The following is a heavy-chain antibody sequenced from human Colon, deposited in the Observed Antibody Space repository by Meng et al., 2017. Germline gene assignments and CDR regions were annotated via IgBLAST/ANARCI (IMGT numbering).Heavy chain of an antibody. CDR1: GFSFDSYA. CDR2: MSADGVKT. V-gene: IGHV3-23*01. J-gene: IGHJ4*02. Sequence: QLLESGGDLVQPGGSLRLSCAASGFSFDSYAMNWVCQAPGKGLEWVSGMSADGVKTYYADSVKGRFTISRDNSKKILYLQMSRLRVEDTAVYYCAKEEGGLVGAASDLWGQGSLVTVSS. CDR3: AKEEGGLVGAASDL. D-gene: IGHD1-26*01.